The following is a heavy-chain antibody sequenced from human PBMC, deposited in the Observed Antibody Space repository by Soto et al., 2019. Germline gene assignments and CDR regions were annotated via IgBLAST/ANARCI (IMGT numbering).Heavy chain of an antibody. CDR1: GFTFSSYD. J-gene: IGHJ6*02. D-gene: IGHD3-10*01. CDR2: IGTAGDT. Sequence: EVQLVESGGGLVQPGGSLRLSCAASGFTFSSYDMHWVRQATGKGLEWVSAIGTAGDTYYPGSVKCRFTISRENAKNSLYLQMNSLRAEDTAVYYCSRGFGELNDYYYYGMDVWGQGTTVTVSS. V-gene: IGHV3-13*01. CDR3: SRGFGELNDYYYYGMDV.